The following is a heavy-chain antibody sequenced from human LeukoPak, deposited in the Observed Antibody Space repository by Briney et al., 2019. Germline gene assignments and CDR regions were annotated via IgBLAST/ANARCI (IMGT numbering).Heavy chain of an antibody. V-gene: IGHV1-69*01. CDR1: GGTFSSYA. D-gene: IGHD6-19*01. CDR2: IIPIFGTA. Sequence: SVKVSCKASGGTFSSYAISWVRQAPGQGLEWMGGIIPIFGTANYAQKFQGRVTITADESTSTAYMELSSLRSEDTAEYYCAREQTEYSSGWYYYTRVRGPMDYWGQGTLVTVSS. J-gene: IGHJ4*02. CDR3: AREQTEYSSGWYYYTRVRGPMDY.